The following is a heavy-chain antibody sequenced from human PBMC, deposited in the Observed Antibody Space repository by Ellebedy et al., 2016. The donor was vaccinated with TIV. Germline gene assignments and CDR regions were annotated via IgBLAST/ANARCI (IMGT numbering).Heavy chain of an antibody. D-gene: IGHD5-12*01. Sequence: SETLSLTCTVSGGSISRSGYYWGWIRQPPGTGLEWIGNIYYSGSTYYTPSLKSRVTISVDTSKNQFSLKMNSVTAADTAVYYCARVGYSGYDWPYWGQGTLVTVSS. CDR2: IYYSGST. CDR3: ARVGYSGYDWPY. V-gene: IGHV4-39*07. J-gene: IGHJ4*02. CDR1: GGSISRSGYY.